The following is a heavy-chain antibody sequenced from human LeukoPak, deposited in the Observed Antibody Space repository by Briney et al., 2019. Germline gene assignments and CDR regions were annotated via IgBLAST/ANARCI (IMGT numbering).Heavy chain of an antibody. CDR2: IYYSGST. Sequence: NPSETLSLTCTVSGGSISSDSYYWAWIRQPPGKGLEWIASIYYSGSTYYNPSLKSRVTISVDTSRNQFSLKLNSVTAADTAVYYCAREDYDFWSGYYRGNNWFDPWGQGTLVTVSS. CDR3: AREDYDFWSGYYRGNNWFDP. J-gene: IGHJ5*02. CDR1: GGSISSDSYY. D-gene: IGHD3-3*01. V-gene: IGHV4-39*02.